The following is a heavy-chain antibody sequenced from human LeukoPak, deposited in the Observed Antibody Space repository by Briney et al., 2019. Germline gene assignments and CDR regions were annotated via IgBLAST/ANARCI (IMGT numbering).Heavy chain of an antibody. D-gene: IGHD2-2*01. Sequence: EWMGWISAYNGNTNYAQKLQGRVTMTTDTSTSTAYMELRSLRSDDTAVYYCAREQLLWFDPWGQGTLVTVSS. V-gene: IGHV1-18*01. J-gene: IGHJ5*02. CDR2: ISAYNGNT. CDR3: AREQLLWFDP.